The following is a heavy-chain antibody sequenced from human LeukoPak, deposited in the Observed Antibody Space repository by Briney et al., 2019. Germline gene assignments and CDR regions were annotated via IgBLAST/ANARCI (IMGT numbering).Heavy chain of an antibody. Sequence: ASVKVSCKASGYTFTGYYMHWVRQAPGQGLEWMGWINPNSGGTSHAQKFQGRVTMTRDTSISTAYMELSRLRSDDTAVYYCVRSGYDYDWFDPWGQGTLVTVSS. CDR2: INPNSGGT. V-gene: IGHV1-2*02. CDR3: VRSGYDYDWFDP. D-gene: IGHD5-12*01. J-gene: IGHJ5*02. CDR1: GYTFTGYY.